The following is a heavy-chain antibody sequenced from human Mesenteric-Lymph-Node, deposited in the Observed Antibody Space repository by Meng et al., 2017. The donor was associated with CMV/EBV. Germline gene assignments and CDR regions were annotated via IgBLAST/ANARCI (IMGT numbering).Heavy chain of an antibody. D-gene: IGHD1-7*01. CDR2: ISIGGSAT. V-gene: IGHV3-23*01. J-gene: IGHJ4*02. Sequence: GESLKISCAASKFIVSTCAMSWVRQAPGKGLEWVSSISIGGSATYYAGSVKGRFTISRDNSKNTLDLQMNSLSAEDAAVYHCVKGMKWELPLEHWGQGTLVTVSS. CDR3: VKGMKWELPLEH. CDR1: KFIVSTCA.